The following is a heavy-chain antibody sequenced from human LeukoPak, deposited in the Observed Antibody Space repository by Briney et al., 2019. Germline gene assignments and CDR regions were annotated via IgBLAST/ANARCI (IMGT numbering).Heavy chain of an antibody. D-gene: IGHD2-2*01. CDR2: ISYSGSA. V-gene: IGHV4-31*03. CDR1: GGSISSGGYY. CDR3: ARSGCSSTSCYVREPSNCPACWFDP. Sequence: SETLSLTCTVSGGSISSGGYYWSWIRQHPGEGLEWIGYISYSGSAYYNPSLKSRVTISVDTSKNQFSLKLSSVTAADTAVYYCARSGCSSTSCYVREPSNCPACWFDPWDQGTLVTVSS. J-gene: IGHJ5*02.